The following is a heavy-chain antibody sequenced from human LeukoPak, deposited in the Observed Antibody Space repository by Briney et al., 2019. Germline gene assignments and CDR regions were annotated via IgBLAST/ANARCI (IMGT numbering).Heavy chain of an antibody. D-gene: IGHD4-17*01. V-gene: IGHV4-38-2*02. Sequence: SETLSLTCTVSGYSISSGYYWGWIRQPPGKGLEWIGSIYHSGSTYYNPSLKSRVTISVDASKNQFSLKLSSVTAADTAVYYCARDLYGDLDYWGQGTLVTVSS. CDR3: ARDLYGDLDY. CDR1: GYSISSGYY. J-gene: IGHJ4*02. CDR2: IYHSGST.